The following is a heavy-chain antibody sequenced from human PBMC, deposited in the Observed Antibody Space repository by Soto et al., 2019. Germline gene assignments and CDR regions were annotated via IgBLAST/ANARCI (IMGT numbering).Heavy chain of an antibody. Sequence: QVQLEESGPGLVKPSETLSLTCTVSYGSINSYYWSWIRQPPGKGLEWIGYIYDPGRTNYNPSLRSRVTIRIDTSKNQFSLKLRSVAGADTAMYYCARYLSLTAPFLAAFDMWGQGTMVTVSS. D-gene: IGHD2-21*02. V-gene: IGHV4-59*08. CDR1: YGSINSYY. J-gene: IGHJ3*02. CDR2: IYDPGRT. CDR3: ARYLSLTAPFLAAFDM.